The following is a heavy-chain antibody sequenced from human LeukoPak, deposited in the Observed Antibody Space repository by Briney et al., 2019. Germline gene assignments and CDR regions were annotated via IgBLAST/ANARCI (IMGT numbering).Heavy chain of an antibody. CDR1: GYSISSGYY. Sequence: SETLSLTCAVSGYSISSGYYWGWIRQPPGKGLEWIGGIYHSGSTYYNPSLKSRVTISVDTSKNQFSLKLSSVTAADTAVYYCARRHYDFWSGYFGGWFDPWGQGTLVTVSS. D-gene: IGHD3-3*01. CDR2: IYHSGST. J-gene: IGHJ5*02. CDR3: ARRHYDFWSGYFGGWFDP. V-gene: IGHV4-38-2*01.